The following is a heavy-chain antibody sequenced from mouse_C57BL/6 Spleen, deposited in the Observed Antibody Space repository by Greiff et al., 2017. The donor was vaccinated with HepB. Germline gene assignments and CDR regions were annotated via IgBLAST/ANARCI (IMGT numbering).Heavy chain of an antibody. D-gene: IGHD2-3*01. CDR2: IYPGSGST. CDR1: GYTFTSYW. J-gene: IGHJ1*03. V-gene: IGHV1-55*01. Sequence: QVQLQQPGAELVKPGASVKMSCKASGYTFTSYWITWVKQRPGQGLEWIGDIYPGSGSTKYNEKFKSKATLTVEPSSSTADMQLSSLTSEDSAVYYCARSGDGYYWYFDVWGTGTTVTVSS. CDR3: ARSGDGYYWYFDV.